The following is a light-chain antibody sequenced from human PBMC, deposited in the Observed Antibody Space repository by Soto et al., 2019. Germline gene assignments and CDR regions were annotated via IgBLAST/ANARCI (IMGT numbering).Light chain of an antibody. J-gene: IGLJ2*01. CDR2: SNK. CDR3: AAWDDSLNGHV. CDR1: SSNIGSNN. V-gene: IGLV1-44*01. Sequence: QSVLTQPPSASGTPGQRVTISCSGSSSNIGSNNVNWYQQLPGTAPKLLIYSNKHRPSGVPDRFSGSKSGTSASLAISGLQSEDEADYYCAAWDDSLNGHVFGGGTKLTVL.